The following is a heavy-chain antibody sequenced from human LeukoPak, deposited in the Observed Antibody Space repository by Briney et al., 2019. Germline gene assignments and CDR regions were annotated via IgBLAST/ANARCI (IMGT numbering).Heavy chain of an antibody. J-gene: IGHJ4*02. Sequence: PGGSLRLSCAASGFTFSSYEMNWVRQAPGKGLEWVSYISSSGSTIYYADSVKGRFTISRDNAKNSLYLQMNSLRAEDTAVYYCARDPLCGGDCYLWIFDYWGQGTLVTVSS. CDR3: ARDPLCGGDCYLWIFDY. V-gene: IGHV3-48*03. CDR1: GFTFSSYE. CDR2: ISSSGSTI. D-gene: IGHD2-21*02.